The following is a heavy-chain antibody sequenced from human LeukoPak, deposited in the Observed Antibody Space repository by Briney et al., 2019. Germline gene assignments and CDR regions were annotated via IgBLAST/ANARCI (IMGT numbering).Heavy chain of an antibody. CDR3: ARSGSCGGDQAIVCFDY. D-gene: IGHD2-21*01. J-gene: IGHJ4*02. CDR2: TYYRSKWYN. Sequence: SQTLSLTCAISGDSVSSNSAAWNWIRQSPSRGLEWLGRTYYRSKWYNDYAVSVKSRITINPDTSKNQLSLQLNSVTPEDTAVYYCARSGSCGGDQAIVCFDYWGQGTLVTVSS. V-gene: IGHV6-1*01. CDR1: GDSVSSNSAA.